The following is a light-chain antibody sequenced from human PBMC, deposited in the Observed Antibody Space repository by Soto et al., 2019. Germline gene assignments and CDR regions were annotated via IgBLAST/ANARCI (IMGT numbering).Light chain of an antibody. J-gene: IGLJ3*02. CDR3: SSYTSSSTLRV. Sequence: QSVLTQPASVSGSPGQSITISCTGTSSDVGGYNYVSWYQLHPGKAPKLMIFEVSNRPSGVSNRFSGSKSGNTASLTISGLQAEDEADYYCSSYTSSSTLRVFGGGTQLTVL. CDR1: SSDVGGYNY. CDR2: EVS. V-gene: IGLV2-14*01.